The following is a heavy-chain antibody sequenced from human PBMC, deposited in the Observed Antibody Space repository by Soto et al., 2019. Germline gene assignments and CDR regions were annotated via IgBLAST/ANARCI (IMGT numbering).Heavy chain of an antibody. CDR2: IFDRGSA. J-gene: IGHJ6*02. D-gene: IGHD1-26*01. CDR3: VSVEGTPTLHGHYYYSAADD. CDR1: GGTITYYY. V-gene: IGHV4-59*12. Sequence: SETLSLPCTVSGGTITYYYWSWIRQSPGKGLEWLGYIFDRGSANSNPSLKSRVSFSLDKSQNQLSLTLSSPTGADTAIYYCVSVEGTPTLHGHYYYSAADDWGQGTAGTVS.